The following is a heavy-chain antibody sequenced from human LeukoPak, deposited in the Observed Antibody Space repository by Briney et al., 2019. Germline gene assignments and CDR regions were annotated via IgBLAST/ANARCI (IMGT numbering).Heavy chain of an antibody. V-gene: IGHV4-34*01. CDR1: GGSFSAYY. J-gene: IGHJ5*02. CDR2: INHSGST. Sequence: PSETLSLTCAVYGGSFSAYYWSWIRQPPGKGLEWIGEINHSGSTNYNPSLKSRVTISVDTSKNQFSLKLSSVTAADTAVYYCARAPSGAWFDPWGQGTLVTVSS. CDR3: ARAPSGAWFDP. D-gene: IGHD3-10*01.